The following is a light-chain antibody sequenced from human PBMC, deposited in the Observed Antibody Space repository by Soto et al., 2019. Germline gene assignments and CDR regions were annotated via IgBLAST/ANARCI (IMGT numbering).Light chain of an antibody. V-gene: IGKV2-30*02. CDR3: MQGTHWTIT. CDR2: KVS. CDR1: QILVHSDGIAY. Sequence: DDVMTQSPLSLPVTLGQPSSISCRSNQILVHSDGIAYFSWFQQRQGRSPRXXMYKVSNRDSGVPARFSGSGSGTDGAMKISRVEEEDGGVYYCMQGTHWTITFGQGTRLEIK. J-gene: IGKJ5*01.